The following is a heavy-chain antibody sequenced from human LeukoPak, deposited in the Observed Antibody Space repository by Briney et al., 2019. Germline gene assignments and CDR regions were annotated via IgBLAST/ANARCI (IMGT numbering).Heavy chain of an antibody. CDR2: INPSGGST. CDR1: RYTFTSYY. D-gene: IGHD6-13*01. CDR3: ARDLGRSYNPGIAAAGLDY. V-gene: IGHV1-46*01. Sequence: GASVKVSCKASRYTFTSYYMHWVRQAPGQGLEWMGIINPSGGSTSYAQKFQGRVTMTRDTSTSTVYMELSSLRSEDTAVYYCARDLGRSYNPGIAAAGLDYWGQGTLVTVSS. J-gene: IGHJ4*02.